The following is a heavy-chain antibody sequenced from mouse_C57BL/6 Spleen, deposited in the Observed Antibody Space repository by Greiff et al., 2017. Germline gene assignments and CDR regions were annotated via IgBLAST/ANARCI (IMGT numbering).Heavy chain of an antibody. CDR1: GYAFTNYL. J-gene: IGHJ2*01. V-gene: IGHV1-54*01. CDR2: INPGSGGT. Sequence: VQLQQSGAELVRPGTSVKVSCKASGYAFTNYLIEWVKQRPGQRLEWIGVINPGSGGTNYNEKFKGKATLTAYKSSSTAYMQLSSLTSEDSAVYFCSAMITGYYFDYWGQGTTLTVSS. CDR3: SAMITGYYFDY. D-gene: IGHD2-4*01.